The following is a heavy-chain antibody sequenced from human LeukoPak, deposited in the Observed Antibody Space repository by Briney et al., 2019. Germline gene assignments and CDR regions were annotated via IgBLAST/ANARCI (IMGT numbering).Heavy chain of an antibody. Sequence: SETLSLTCTVPGGSISSSSYYWGWIRQPPGKGLEWIGSIYYSGSTYYNPSLKSRVTISVDTSKNQFSLKLSSVTAADTAVYYCARNPWFDPWGQGTLVTVSS. CDR2: IYYSGST. V-gene: IGHV4-39*07. J-gene: IGHJ5*02. CDR3: ARNPWFDP. CDR1: GGSISSSSYY.